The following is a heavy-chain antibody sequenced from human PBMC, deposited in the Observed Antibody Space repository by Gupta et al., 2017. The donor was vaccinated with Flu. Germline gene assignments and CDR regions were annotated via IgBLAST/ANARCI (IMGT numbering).Heavy chain of an antibody. CDR1: GFSMKNSGAG. CDR2: IFWDDDK. J-gene: IGHJ4*01. V-gene: IGHV2-5*02. CDR3: AHRWFGECFDF. D-gene: IGHD3-10*01. Sequence: QITLKESGPTLVKPTQTLTLTCSFSGFSMKNSGAGVGWVRQPPGKALEWLALIFWDDDKRIRPSLKRRLYITKEYHNQQVVLNMNHVEPVDTATYYGAHRWFGECFDFFCEVTLVTVSS.